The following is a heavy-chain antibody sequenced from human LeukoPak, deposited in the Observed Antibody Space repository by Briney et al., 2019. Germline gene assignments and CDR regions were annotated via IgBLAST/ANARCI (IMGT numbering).Heavy chain of an antibody. V-gene: IGHV1-8*01. CDR1: GYTFTSYD. CDR3: AKRLLRDYGGHGAFDI. CDR2: MNPNSGNT. D-gene: IGHD4/OR15-4a*01. Sequence: ASVKVSCKASGYTFTSYDINWVRQATGQGLEWMGWMNPNSGNTGYAQKFQGSVTMTRNTPISTAYMELSSLRSEDTAVYYCAKRLLRDYGGHGAFDIWGQGTMVTVSS. J-gene: IGHJ3*02.